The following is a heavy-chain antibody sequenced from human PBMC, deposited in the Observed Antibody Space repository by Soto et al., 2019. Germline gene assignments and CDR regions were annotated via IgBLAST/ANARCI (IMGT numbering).Heavy chain of an antibody. CDR3: TGDSGYDYGYYYYGMDV. Sequence: PGWSLRLSCTASGFTFGDYAMSWVRQAPGKGLDWVGFIRSKAYGGTTEYAASVKGRFTISRDDSKSIAYLQMNSLKTEDTAVYYCTGDSGYDYGYYYYGMDVWGQGTTVTVSS. V-gene: IGHV3-49*04. J-gene: IGHJ6*02. D-gene: IGHD5-12*01. CDR2: IRSKAYGGTT. CDR1: GFTFGDYA.